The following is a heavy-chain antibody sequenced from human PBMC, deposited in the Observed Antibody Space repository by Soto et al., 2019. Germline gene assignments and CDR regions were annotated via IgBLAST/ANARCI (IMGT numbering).Heavy chain of an antibody. CDR2: IIPIFGTA. D-gene: IGHD3-16*01. CDR3: ASTLPVWGTNYYYGMDV. CDR1: GGTFSSYA. Sequence: QVQLVQSGAEVKKPGSSVKVSCKASGGTFSSYAISWVRQAPGQGLEWMGRIIPIFGTANYAQKFQGRVTITADESTSTAYMELSSLRSEDTAVYYCASTLPVWGTNYYYGMDVWGQGTTVTVSS. J-gene: IGHJ6*02. V-gene: IGHV1-69*01.